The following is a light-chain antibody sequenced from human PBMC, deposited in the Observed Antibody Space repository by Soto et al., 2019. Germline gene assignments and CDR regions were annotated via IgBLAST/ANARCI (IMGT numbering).Light chain of an antibody. J-gene: IGKJ4*01. CDR2: DAT. Sequence: EIVLTQSPATLSLSPGERATLSCRASQSVSSYLAWYQQKPGQAPRLLIYDATNRATGIPARFSGSGPGTDFTLTISSLEPEDFAVYYCQPRSNWPTFGGGTKVEIK. CDR3: QPRSNWPT. V-gene: IGKV3-11*01. CDR1: QSVSSY.